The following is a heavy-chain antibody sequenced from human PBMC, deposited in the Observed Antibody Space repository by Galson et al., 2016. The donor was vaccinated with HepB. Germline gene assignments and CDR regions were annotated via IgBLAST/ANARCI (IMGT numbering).Heavy chain of an antibody. CDR2: ISRSGAAK. V-gene: IGHV3-23*01. J-gene: IGHJ4*02. Sequence: SLRLSCAASGFTLSSYAMSWVRQAPGKGLEWVSSISRSGAAKDYADSVKGRLTISRDNSENTVYLQMNSLRAEDTAVYYCAKWAGYRSKWFSDWGQGTLVTVSS. CDR1: GFTLSSYA. CDR3: AKWAGYRSKWFSD. D-gene: IGHD5-12*01.